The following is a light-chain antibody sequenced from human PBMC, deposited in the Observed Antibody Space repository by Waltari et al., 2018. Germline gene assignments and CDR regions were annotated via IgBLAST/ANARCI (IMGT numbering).Light chain of an antibody. CDR1: NIGTKG. J-gene: IGLJ3*02. CDR2: DDT. CDR3: QVWDIDTDHGV. V-gene: IGLV3-21*02. Sequence: SYVLTQPPSVSVAPGQTARLPCGGNNIGTKGVHWYQQKPGQAPVLVVHDDTDRPSGIPERVSGSNPGNTATLTISRVEAGDEADYYCQVWDIDTDHGVFGGGTRLTVL.